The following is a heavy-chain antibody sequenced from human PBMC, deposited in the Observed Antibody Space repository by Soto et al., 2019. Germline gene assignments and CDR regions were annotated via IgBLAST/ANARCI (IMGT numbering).Heavy chain of an antibody. CDR2: IYPGDSDT. CDR1: GYSFTSYW. V-gene: IGHV5-51*01. Sequence: RGESLKISCKGSGYSFTSYWIGWVRQMPGKGLEWMGIIYPGDSDTRYSPSFQGQVTISADKSISTAYLQWSSLKASDTAMYYCARAPEAAAGKNYYYGMDVWGQGTTVTVSS. D-gene: IGHD6-13*01. CDR3: ARAPEAAAGKNYYYGMDV. J-gene: IGHJ6*02.